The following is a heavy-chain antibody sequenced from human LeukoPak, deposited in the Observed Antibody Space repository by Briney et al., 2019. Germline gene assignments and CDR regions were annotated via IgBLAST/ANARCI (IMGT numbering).Heavy chain of an antibody. CDR3: ARGGVTYYFDY. V-gene: IGHV3-48*03. CDR2: ISSSGSTK. Sequence: QPGGSLHLSCAASGFNFSGFAMHWVRQASGKGLEWVSYISSSGSTKYYADSVKGRFTISRDNAKNSLYLQMNSLRAEDTAVYYCARGGVTYYFDYWGQGTLVTVSS. CDR1: GFNFSGFA. J-gene: IGHJ4*02. D-gene: IGHD3-10*01.